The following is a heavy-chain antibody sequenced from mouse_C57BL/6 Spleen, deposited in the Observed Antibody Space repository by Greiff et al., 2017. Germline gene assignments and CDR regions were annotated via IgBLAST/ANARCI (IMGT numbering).Heavy chain of an antibody. J-gene: IGHJ2*01. CDR3: ARRRLGGDY. V-gene: IGHV1-61*01. Sequence: QVQLQQPGAELVRPGSSVKLSCKASGYTFTSYWMDWVKQRPGQGLEWIGNIYPSDSETHYNQKFKDKATLTVDKSSSTAYMQLSSLTSEDSAVYYCARRRLGGDYCGQGTTLTVSS. CDR2: IYPSDSET. D-gene: IGHD3-2*02. CDR1: GYTFTSYW.